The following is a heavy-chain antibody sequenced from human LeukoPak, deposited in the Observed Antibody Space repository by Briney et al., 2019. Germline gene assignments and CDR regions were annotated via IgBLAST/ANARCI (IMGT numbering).Heavy chain of an antibody. Sequence: SQTLSLTCAISGDSVSSNTAASNWIRQSPSRGLEWLGRTYYTSNWHNDYAVSLKSRISINPDTSKNQFSLQLNSVTPEDTAIYYCARSYSSGWYGIDVWGQGTTVTVSS. CDR1: GDSVSSNTAA. CDR2: TYYTSNWHN. J-gene: IGHJ6*02. V-gene: IGHV6-1*01. D-gene: IGHD6-19*01. CDR3: ARSYSSGWYGIDV.